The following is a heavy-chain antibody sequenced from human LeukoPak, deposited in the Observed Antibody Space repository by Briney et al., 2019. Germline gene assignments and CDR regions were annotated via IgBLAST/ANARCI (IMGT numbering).Heavy chain of an antibody. CDR1: GGSFSGYY. CDR2: INHSGST. Sequence: PSETLSLTCAVYGGSFSGYYWSWIRQPPGKGLEWIGEINHSGSTNYNPSLKSRVTISVDTSKNQFSLKLSSVTAADTAVYYCARGAGAINYYYYYMDVWGKGTTVTVSS. V-gene: IGHV4-34*01. D-gene: IGHD3-10*01. J-gene: IGHJ6*03. CDR3: ARGAGAINYYYYYMDV.